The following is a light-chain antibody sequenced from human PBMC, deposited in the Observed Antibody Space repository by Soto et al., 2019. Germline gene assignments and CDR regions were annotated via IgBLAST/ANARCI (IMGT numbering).Light chain of an antibody. J-gene: IGKJ5*01. V-gene: IGKV1-33*01. CDR3: QQYENLPT. CDR2: DAS. Sequence: DIQMTQSPCSLSASVGDRVTITCQASQNINNYLNWYQQKPGRAPKLLIYDASNLEAGVPSRFRGSGSGRDFTFTMSRLQPEDIATYYCQQYENLPTFGQGTRLEIK. CDR1: QNINNY.